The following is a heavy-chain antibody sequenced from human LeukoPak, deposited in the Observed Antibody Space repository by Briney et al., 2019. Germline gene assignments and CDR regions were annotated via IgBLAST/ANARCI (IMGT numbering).Heavy chain of an antibody. J-gene: IGHJ3*02. CDR2: IHTSGST. D-gene: IGHD3-10*01. Sequence: SETLSLTCTVSGGSISSYYWSWIRQPARKGLEWIGRIHTSGSTNYNPSLKSRVTMSVDTSKNQFSLKLSSVTAADTAVYYCARDIGGAFDIWGQGTMVTVSS. CDR3: ARDIGGAFDI. V-gene: IGHV4-4*07. CDR1: GGSISSYY.